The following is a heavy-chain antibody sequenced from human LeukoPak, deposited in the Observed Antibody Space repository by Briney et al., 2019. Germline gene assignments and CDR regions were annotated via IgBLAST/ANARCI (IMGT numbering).Heavy chain of an antibody. Sequence: GGSLRLSCAPSGFTFSRYAMNWVRQAPGKGLEWVSSISGSGASTYYADSVKGRFTISRDNSKNTLYLQMNSLRAEDTAVYYCANLHYDILTGYIYYFDYWGQGTLVTVSS. V-gene: IGHV3-23*01. CDR2: ISGSGAST. CDR3: ANLHYDILTGYIYYFDY. CDR1: GFTFSRYA. D-gene: IGHD3-9*01. J-gene: IGHJ4*02.